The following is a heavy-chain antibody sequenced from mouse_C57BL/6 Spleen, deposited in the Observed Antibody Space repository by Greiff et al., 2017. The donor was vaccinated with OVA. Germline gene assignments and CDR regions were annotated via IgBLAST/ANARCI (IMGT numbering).Heavy chain of an antibody. CDR2: IYPGDGDT. CDR3: ARLHYGNAMDY. D-gene: IGHD2-1*01. J-gene: IGHJ4*01. Sequence: QVQLKQSGAELVKPGASVKISCKASGYAFSSYWMNWVKQRPGKGLEWIGQIYPGDGDTNYNGKFKGKATLTADKSSSTAYMQLSSLTSEDSAVYFCARLHYGNAMDYWGQGTSVTVSS. V-gene: IGHV1-80*01. CDR1: GYAFSSYW.